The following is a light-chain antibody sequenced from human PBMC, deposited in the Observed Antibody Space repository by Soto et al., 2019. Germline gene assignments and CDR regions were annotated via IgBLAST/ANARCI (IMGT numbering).Light chain of an antibody. CDR3: QQTYSTLSIT. Sequence: DLQMTQSPSSLSASVGDRVTITCRASESIARHLNWYQQKPGKAPKLLIYAASSLQNGVPSRFRGGGSGTDFTLTISNLQPEDFATYYCQQTYSTLSITFCQGTRLEIK. V-gene: IGKV1-39*01. J-gene: IGKJ5*01. CDR1: ESIARH. CDR2: AAS.